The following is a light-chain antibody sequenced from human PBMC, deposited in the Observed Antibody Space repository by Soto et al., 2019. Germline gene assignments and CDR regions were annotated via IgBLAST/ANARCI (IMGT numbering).Light chain of an antibody. CDR1: QSISSW. V-gene: IGKV1-5*03. CDR3: QQYSYFAT. CDR2: KAS. Sequence: DIQMTQSPSTLSASVGDRVPITCRASQSISSWLTWYQQKAGQAPKLLIYKASIVESGVPSRFSGSGSGTEFPLTIRSLQPDDSATYYCQQYSYFATFGQGTRVEVK. J-gene: IGKJ1*01.